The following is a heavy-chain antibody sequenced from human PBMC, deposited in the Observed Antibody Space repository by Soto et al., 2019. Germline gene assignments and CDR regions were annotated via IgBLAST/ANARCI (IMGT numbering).Heavy chain of an antibody. Sequence: GGSLRLSCAASGFTFSSYAMHWVRQAPGKGLEWVAVISYDGSNKYYADSVKGRFTISRDNSKNTLYLQMNSLRAEDTAVYYCAREGVIAVAGPPYFDYWGQGTLVTVSS. CDR3: AREGVIAVAGPPYFDY. J-gene: IGHJ4*02. CDR1: GFTFSSYA. D-gene: IGHD6-19*01. V-gene: IGHV3-30-3*01. CDR2: ISYDGSNK.